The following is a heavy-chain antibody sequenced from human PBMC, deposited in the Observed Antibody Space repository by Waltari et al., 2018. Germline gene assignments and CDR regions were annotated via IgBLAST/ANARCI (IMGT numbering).Heavy chain of an antibody. V-gene: IGHV3-33*01. CDR1: GFTFSTYG. CDR3: ARGRLDGYLDY. Sequence: QVKLVESGGGVVQPGRSLRRSCEASGFTFSTYGIHWFRQAPGKGLEWVALIWYDGSTKYYADSVKGRFTISRDNSKNTLYLEMNSLRAEDTALYYCARGRLDGYLDYWGQGTLVTVSS. J-gene: IGHJ4*02. CDR2: IWYDGSTK.